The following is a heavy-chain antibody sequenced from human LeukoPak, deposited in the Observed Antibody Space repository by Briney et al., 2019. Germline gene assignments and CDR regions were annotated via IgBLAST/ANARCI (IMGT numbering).Heavy chain of an antibody. CDR3: AREERLIAATGRGAFDY. CDR1: GYTFTNYF. V-gene: IGHV1-46*01. Sequence: GASVKVSCKASGYTFTNYFMHWVGQAPGQGLEWMGIINPITGTTTYAQKFQGRVTMTRDTSTGTVYMELSSLRSEDTAVYYCAREERLIAATGRGAFDYWGQGTLVTVSS. D-gene: IGHD6-13*01. J-gene: IGHJ4*02. CDR2: INPITGTT.